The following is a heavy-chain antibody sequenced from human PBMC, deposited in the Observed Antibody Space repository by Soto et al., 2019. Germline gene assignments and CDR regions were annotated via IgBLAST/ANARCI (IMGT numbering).Heavy chain of an antibody. D-gene: IGHD2-2*01. CDR2: TYHTGST. Sequence: QVQLQESGPGLVKPSQTLSLTCTVSGGSISVGVYYWNWIRQLPGKGPEWIGYTYHTGSTYYNPSLESRVTISVDPSKHQFALRRSSVTAADTAVYYCARIGNPDASLYFDYWGQGTRVTVSS. CDR1: GGSISVGVYY. V-gene: IGHV4-31*03. J-gene: IGHJ4*02. CDR3: ARIGNPDASLYFDY.